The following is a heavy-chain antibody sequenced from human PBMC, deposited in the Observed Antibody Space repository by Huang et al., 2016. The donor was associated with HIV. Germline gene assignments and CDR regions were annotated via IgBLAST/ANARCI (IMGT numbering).Heavy chain of an antibody. Sequence: QVQLVQSGAEATKPGASVRVSCKPAGYTFSDYYVHWVRQAPGQGLQWMGWINPNTAGTNYAQRFQGRLTVTRDRSITTADMDLTWLTSDDTAVYYCARGGLRWPAPFDFWGQGTLVTVSS. CDR2: INPNTAGT. CDR3: ARGGLRWPAPFDF. D-gene: IGHD4-17*01. V-gene: IGHV1-2*02. CDR1: GYTFSDYY. J-gene: IGHJ4*02.